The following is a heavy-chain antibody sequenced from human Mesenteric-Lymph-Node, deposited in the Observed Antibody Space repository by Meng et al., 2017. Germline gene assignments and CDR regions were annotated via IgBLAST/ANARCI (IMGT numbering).Heavy chain of an antibody. D-gene: IGHD4-23*01. CDR3: ARGIKYGNSQYYFDY. CDR1: GGSISSSSYY. V-gene: IGHV4-39*07. J-gene: IGHJ4*02. Sequence: SETLSLTCTVSGGSISSSSYYWGWIRQPPGKGLEWIGSIYYSGSTYYNPSLKSRVTISVDTSKNQFSLKLSSVTAADTAMYYCARGIKYGNSQYYFDYWGQGTLVTVSS. CDR2: IYYSGST.